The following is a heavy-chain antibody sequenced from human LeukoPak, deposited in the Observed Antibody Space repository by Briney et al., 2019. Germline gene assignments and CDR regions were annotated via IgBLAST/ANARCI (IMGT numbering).Heavy chain of an antibody. CDR1: GGSFSGYY. D-gene: IGHD1-26*01. CDR2: INNSGGT. Sequence: SETLSLTCAVFGGSFSGYYWSWIRQPLGKGLEWIAEINNSGGTNYNPSLKSRVTISIDTSKNQFSLRLSSVTAADTAVYYCARRVGNKDFFDIWGQGTMVTVSS. V-gene: IGHV4-34*01. J-gene: IGHJ3*02. CDR3: ARRVGNKDFFDI.